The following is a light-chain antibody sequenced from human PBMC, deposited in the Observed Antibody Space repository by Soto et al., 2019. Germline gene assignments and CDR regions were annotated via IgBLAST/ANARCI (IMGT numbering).Light chain of an antibody. CDR3: QQYYKWPPWT. V-gene: IGKV3-15*01. Sequence: EIVMTQSPATLSVSPGERVSLSCRASQSIGSDLAWYQQKPGQAPRLLFYGASTRATGFPARFSGSGSGTEFNLTISSLESEDFAVYYCQQYYKWPPWTFGQGTRVEIK. CDR2: GAS. CDR1: QSIGSD. J-gene: IGKJ1*01.